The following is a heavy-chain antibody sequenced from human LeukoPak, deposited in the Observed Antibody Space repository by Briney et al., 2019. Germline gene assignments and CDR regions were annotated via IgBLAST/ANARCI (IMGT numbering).Heavy chain of an antibody. V-gene: IGHV4-39*07. J-gene: IGHJ4*02. D-gene: IGHD3-22*01. Sequence: PSETLSLTCTVSGGSISSSSYYWGWIRQPPGKGLEWIGSIYYSGSTYYNPSLKSRVTISVDTSKNQFSLKLSSVTAADTAVYYCAREKANYYDSSGLIGYWGQGTLVTVSS. CDR3: AREKANYYDSSGLIGY. CDR1: GGSISSSSYY. CDR2: IYYSGST.